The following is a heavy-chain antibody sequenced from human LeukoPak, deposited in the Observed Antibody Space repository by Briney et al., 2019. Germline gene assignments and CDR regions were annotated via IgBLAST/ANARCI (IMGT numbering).Heavy chain of an antibody. V-gene: IGHV3-53*01. Sequence: GGSLRLSCAASGFTVSTNYMTWVRQAPGKGPEWVSVIYTGGSTYYADSVKGRFTISRDNSKNTVHLQMNSLRAEDTAVYYCAKGLNYYYYYMNVWGKGTTVTVSS. D-gene: IGHD2-21*01. CDR2: IYTGGST. CDR1: GFTVSTNY. J-gene: IGHJ6*03. CDR3: AKGLNYYYYYMNV.